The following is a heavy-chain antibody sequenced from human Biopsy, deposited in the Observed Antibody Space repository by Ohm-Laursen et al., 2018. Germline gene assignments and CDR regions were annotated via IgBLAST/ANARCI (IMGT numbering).Heavy chain of an antibody. J-gene: IGHJ6*02. CDR2: IGGRSTYI. CDR3: ATSGPADSWGNYYGMDV. D-gene: IGHD3-16*01. V-gene: IGHV3-21*01. CDR1: GVTLSGYK. Sequence: SLRLSCAASGVTLSGYKMNWVRQAPGKGLEGVSSIGGRSTYIYYADSVKGRFTISRDNAKNSLSLQMNSLRADDTAVYYCATSGPADSWGNYYGMDVWGQGTTVTVSS.